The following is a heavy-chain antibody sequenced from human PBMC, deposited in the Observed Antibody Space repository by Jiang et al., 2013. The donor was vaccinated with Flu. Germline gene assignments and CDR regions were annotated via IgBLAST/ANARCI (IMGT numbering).Heavy chain of an antibody. Sequence: NPSLKSRVTISVDKSKNQFSLKLSSVTAADTAVYYCARERIYLLRNYYFDYWGQGTLVTVSS. J-gene: IGHJ4*02. D-gene: IGHD3-9*01. CDR3: ARERIYLLRNYYFDY. V-gene: IGHV4-4*02.